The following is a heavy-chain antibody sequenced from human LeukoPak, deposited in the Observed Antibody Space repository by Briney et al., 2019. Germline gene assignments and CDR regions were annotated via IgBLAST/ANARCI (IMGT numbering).Heavy chain of an antibody. J-gene: IGHJ4*02. D-gene: IGHD5-18*01. CDR1: GGSISSYY. Sequence: SGTLSLTCTVSGGSISSYYWSWIRQPPGKGLEWIGYIYYSGSTNYNPSLKSRVTISVDTSKNQFSLKLSSVTAADTAVYYCARGXSYGFPXYFDYWGQGTLVTVSS. CDR2: IYYSGST. CDR3: ARGXSYGFPXYFDY. V-gene: IGHV4-59*01.